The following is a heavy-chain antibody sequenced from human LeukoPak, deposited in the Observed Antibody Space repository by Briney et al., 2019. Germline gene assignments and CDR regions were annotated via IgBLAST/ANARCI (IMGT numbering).Heavy chain of an antibody. Sequence: GGSLRLSCAASGFTFSSYGMHWVRQAPGKGLEWVSAISGSGGSTYYADSVKGRFTISRDNSKNTLYLQMNSLRAEDTAVYYCASRSDYYGSGSFYAWGQGTLVTVSS. CDR2: ISGSGGST. J-gene: IGHJ5*02. D-gene: IGHD3-10*01. CDR3: ASRSDYYGSGSFYA. CDR1: GFTFSSYG. V-gene: IGHV3-23*01.